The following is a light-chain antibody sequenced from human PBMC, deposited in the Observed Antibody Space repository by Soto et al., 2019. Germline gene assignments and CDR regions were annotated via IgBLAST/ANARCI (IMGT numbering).Light chain of an antibody. V-gene: IGKV3-11*01. Sequence: PGEIASLSFIASQSVSNFLAWYQQKPGQAPRLLIYDASNRATGIPARFSGSGSGTDFPLTISSLEPEDFAVYYCQQRSNWPSVTFGQGTKVDIK. CDR2: DAS. J-gene: IGKJ1*01. CDR3: QQRSNWPSVT. CDR1: QSVSNF.